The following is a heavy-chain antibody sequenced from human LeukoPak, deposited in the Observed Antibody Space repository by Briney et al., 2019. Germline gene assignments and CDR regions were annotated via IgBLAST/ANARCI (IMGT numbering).Heavy chain of an antibody. V-gene: IGHV3-7*01. J-gene: IGHJ4*02. CDR3: ARVPYYDFWSAAYYFDY. D-gene: IGHD3-3*01. Sequence: GGSLRLSCAASGFTFSSYWMSWVRQAPGEGLEWVANIKQDGSEKYYVESVKGRFTISRDNPKNSLYLQMNSLRAEDTAVYYCARVPYYDFWSAAYYFDYWGQGTLVTVSS. CDR1: GFTFSSYW. CDR2: IKQDGSEK.